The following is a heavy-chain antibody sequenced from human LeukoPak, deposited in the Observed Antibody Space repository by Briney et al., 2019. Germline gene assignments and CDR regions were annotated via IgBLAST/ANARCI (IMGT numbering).Heavy chain of an antibody. J-gene: IGHJ4*02. CDR3: ARRIAVGCFDY. D-gene: IGHD6-19*01. CDR2: ISSSGSTI. CDR1: GFTFSIYE. Sequence: GGSLRLSCAASGFTFSIYEMNWVRQAPGKGLEWVSYISSSGSTIYYADSVKGRFTISRDNAKNSLYLQMNSLRAEDTAVYYCARRIAVGCFDYWGQGTLVTVSS. V-gene: IGHV3-48*03.